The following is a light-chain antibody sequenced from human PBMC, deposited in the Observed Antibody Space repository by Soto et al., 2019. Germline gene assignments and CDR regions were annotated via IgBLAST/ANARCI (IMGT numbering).Light chain of an antibody. J-gene: IGKJ4*01. CDR1: QSISSW. CDR3: QQYNSYSAPT. CDR2: KAS. V-gene: IGKV1-5*03. Sequence: DIQMTQSPSTLSASVGDRVTITCRASQSISSWLAWYQQKPGKAPKLLIYKASSLESGVPSRFSGSGSGTEFTLTISSLQPDDFATYYCQQYNSYSAPTFGGGTKVEI.